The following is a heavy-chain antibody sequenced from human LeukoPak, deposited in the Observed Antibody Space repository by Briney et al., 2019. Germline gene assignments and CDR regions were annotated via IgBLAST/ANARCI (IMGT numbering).Heavy chain of an antibody. V-gene: IGHV3-74*01. Sequence: PSETLSLTCTVSGGSISSYYWSWIRQPPGKGLVWVSRINSDGSSTSYADSVKGRFTISRDNAKNTLYLQMNSLRAEDTAVYYCASQPNSYGGEYYFDYWGQGTLVTVSS. CDR2: INSDGSST. CDR3: ASQPNSYGGEYYFDY. D-gene: IGHD5-18*01. J-gene: IGHJ4*02. CDR1: GGSISSYY.